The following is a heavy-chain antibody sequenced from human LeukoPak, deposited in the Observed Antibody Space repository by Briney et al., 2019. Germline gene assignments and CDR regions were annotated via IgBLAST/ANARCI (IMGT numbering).Heavy chain of an antibody. D-gene: IGHD5-18*01. CDR2: ISNDESNK. Sequence: GGSLRLSCAASGFTFSSSAMHWVRQPPGKGLEWVTVISNDESNKYYADSVKGRFTISRDNSKNTLYLQMNSLRAEDTAVYYCAKDDLLYTAMGLVDYWGQGTLVTVSS. V-gene: IGHV3-30*18. CDR3: AKDDLLYTAMGLVDY. CDR1: GFTFSSSA. J-gene: IGHJ4*02.